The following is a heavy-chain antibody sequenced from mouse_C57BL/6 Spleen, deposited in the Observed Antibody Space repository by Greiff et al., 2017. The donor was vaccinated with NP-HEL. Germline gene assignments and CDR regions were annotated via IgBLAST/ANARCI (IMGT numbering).Heavy chain of an antibody. J-gene: IGHJ2*01. CDR3: ARVFGDYGSSLHLDY. V-gene: IGHV1-53*01. D-gene: IGHD1-1*01. CDR1: GYTFTSYW. Sequence: QVQLQQPGTELVKPGASVQLSCKASGYTFTSYWMHWVKQRPGQGLEWIGNINPSNGGTNYNEKFKSKATLTVDKSSSTAYIQLSSLTSEDSAVYYCARVFGDYGSSLHLDYWGQGTTLTVSS. CDR2: INPSNGGT.